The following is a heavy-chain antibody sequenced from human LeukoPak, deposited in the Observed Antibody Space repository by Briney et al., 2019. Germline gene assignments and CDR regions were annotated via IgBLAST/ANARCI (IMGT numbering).Heavy chain of an antibody. CDR2: ISSSSSTI. D-gene: IGHD2-15*01. CDR1: GFTFSSYS. V-gene: IGHV3-48*04. CDR3: ARGGGYGMDV. Sequence: AGGSLRLSCAASGFTFSSYSMNWVRQAPGKGLEWVSYISSSSSTIYYADSVKGRFTISRGNAKNSLYLQMNSLRAEDTAVYYCARGGGYGMDVWGQGTTVTVSS. J-gene: IGHJ6*02.